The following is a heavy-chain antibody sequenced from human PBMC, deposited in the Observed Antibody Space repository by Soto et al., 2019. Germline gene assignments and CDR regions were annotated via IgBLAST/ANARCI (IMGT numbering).Heavy chain of an antibody. CDR3: ARDHSYYDSIYNWFDP. D-gene: IGHD3-22*01. Sequence: PSETLSLTCTVSGGSVSSGSYYWSWIRQPPGKGLEWIGYIYYSGSTNYNPSLKSRVTISVDTSKNQFSLKLSSVTAADTAVYYCARDHSYYDSIYNWFDPWGQGTQVTVSS. CDR1: GGSVSSGSYY. J-gene: IGHJ5*02. V-gene: IGHV4-61*01. CDR2: IYYSGST.